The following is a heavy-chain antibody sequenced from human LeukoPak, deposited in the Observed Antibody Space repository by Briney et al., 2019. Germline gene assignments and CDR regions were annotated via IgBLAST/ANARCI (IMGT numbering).Heavy chain of an antibody. CDR2: ISRNGDTT. Sequence: GWSLRLSCSASGFTFSTFPMHWVRQAPGKGLEYFSAISRNGDTTYYADSVKGRFTISRDNSKNTLYLQMSSLRPEDTAVYYCVKALTDDAFDIWGQGTMVTVSS. CDR1: GFTFSTFP. CDR3: VKALTDDAFDI. V-gene: IGHV3-64D*06. J-gene: IGHJ3*02.